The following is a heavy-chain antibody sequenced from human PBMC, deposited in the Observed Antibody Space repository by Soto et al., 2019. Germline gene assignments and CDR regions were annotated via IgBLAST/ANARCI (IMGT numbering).Heavy chain of an antibody. CDR2: IYHSGSA. CDR3: ARGPGIADAYGAYFDY. D-gene: IGHD6-13*01. Sequence: SETLSLTCAVSGGSLSSSNWWSWVRQPPGKGLEWIGEIYHSGSANYNPSLKSRVTISVDKSKNQFSLKLSSVTAADTAVYYCARGPGIADAYGAYFDYWGQGTLVTVSS. J-gene: IGHJ4*02. V-gene: IGHV4-4*02. CDR1: GGSLSSSNW.